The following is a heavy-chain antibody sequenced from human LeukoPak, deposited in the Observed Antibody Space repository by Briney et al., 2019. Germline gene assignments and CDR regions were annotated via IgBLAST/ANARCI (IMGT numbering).Heavy chain of an antibody. Sequence: SETLSLTCAVHGGSFSGYYWSWIRQPPGKGLEWIGEINHSGSTNYNPSLKSRVTISVDKSKNQFSLKLSSVTAADTAVYYCARDCSGGSCYSFDIWGQGTMVTVSS. V-gene: IGHV4-34*01. J-gene: IGHJ3*02. D-gene: IGHD2-15*01. CDR2: INHSGST. CDR3: ARDCSGGSCYSFDI. CDR1: GGSFSGYY.